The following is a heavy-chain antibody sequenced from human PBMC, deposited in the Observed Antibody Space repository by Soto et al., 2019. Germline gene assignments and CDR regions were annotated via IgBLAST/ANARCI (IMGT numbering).Heavy chain of an antibody. V-gene: IGHV1-69*01. J-gene: IGHJ6*02. CDR3: ARERRGYCSSTSCYTGPYYYYYGMDV. CDR2: IIPICGTA. D-gene: IGHD2-2*02. Sequence: QVQLVQSGAEVKKPGSSVKVSCKASGGTFSSYAISWVRQAPGQGLEWMGGIIPICGTANYAQKFQGRVTITADESTRTAYMELSSLRSEDTAVYYCARERRGYCSSTSCYTGPYYYYYGMDVWGQGTTVTVSS. CDR1: GGTFSSYA.